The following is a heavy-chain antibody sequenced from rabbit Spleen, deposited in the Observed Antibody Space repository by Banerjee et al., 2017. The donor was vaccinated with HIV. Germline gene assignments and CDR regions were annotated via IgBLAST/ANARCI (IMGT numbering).Heavy chain of an antibody. D-gene: IGHD1-1*01. CDR2: IDGGSNSA. J-gene: IGHJ3*01. V-gene: IGHV1S40*01. Sequence: VESGGGLVKPGASLTLTCTASGFSFSGSYYMCWVRQAPGKGLEWIACIDGGSNSAYYANWAKGRFTISKTSSTAVTLHMTSLTAADTAIYFCGRGGSGEWWAFELWGQGTLVTVS. CDR1: GFSFSGSYY. CDR3: GRGGSGEWWAFEL.